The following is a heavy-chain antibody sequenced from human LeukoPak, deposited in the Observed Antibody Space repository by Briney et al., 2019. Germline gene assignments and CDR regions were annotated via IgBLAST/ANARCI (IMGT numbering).Heavy chain of an antibody. CDR3: ARGAQTAVAGTDLGY. J-gene: IGHJ4*02. V-gene: IGHV1-2*04. D-gene: IGHD6-19*01. Sequence: ASVKVSCKASGYTFTGYYMHWVRQAPGQGLEWMGWINPNSGGTNYAQKFQGWVTMTRDTSISTAYMELSRLRSDDTAVYYCARGAQTAVAGTDLGYWGQGTLVTVSS. CDR2: INPNSGGT. CDR1: GYTFTGYY.